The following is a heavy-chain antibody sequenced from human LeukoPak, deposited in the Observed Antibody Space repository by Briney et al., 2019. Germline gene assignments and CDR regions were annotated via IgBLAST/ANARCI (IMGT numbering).Heavy chain of an antibody. CDR2: INHSGST. J-gene: IGHJ5*02. Sequence: SETLSLTCAVYGGSFSGYYWSWIRQPPGKGLEWIGEINHSGSTNYNPSLKSRVTISVDTSKNQFSLKLSSVTAADTAVYYCARVVVIVVVPAAMGWFDPWGQGTLVTVSS. CDR1: GGSFSGYY. CDR3: ARVVVIVVVPAAMGWFDP. V-gene: IGHV4-34*01. D-gene: IGHD2-2*03.